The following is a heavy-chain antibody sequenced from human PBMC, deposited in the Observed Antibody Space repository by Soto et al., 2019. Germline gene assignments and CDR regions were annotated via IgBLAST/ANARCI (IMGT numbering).Heavy chain of an antibody. CDR3: ASGDCSGGRCYSDFDF. Sequence: QVHLVQSGAEVKKPGSSVKVSCKASGDTFTDHTVTWVRQAPGQGLEWMGRSVPTLGMANYAQTFQGRVTITADTSMTTAYLELTGLTSDDSAVYYCASGDCSGGRCYSDFDFWGQVTLVTVSS. D-gene: IGHD2-15*01. CDR1: GDTFTDHT. J-gene: IGHJ4*02. CDR2: SVPTLGMA. V-gene: IGHV1-69*02.